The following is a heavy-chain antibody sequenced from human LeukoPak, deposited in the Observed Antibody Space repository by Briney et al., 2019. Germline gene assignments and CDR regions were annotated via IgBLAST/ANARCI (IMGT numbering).Heavy chain of an antibody. CDR2: INPNSGGT. Sequence: ASVKVSCKASGYTFTGYYMHWVRQAPGQGLGWMGWINPNSGGTNYAQKFQGRVTVTRDTSISTAYMELSRLRSDDTAVYYCASEHCSGGSCYPLGGFDPWGQGTLVTVSS. J-gene: IGHJ5*02. CDR1: GYTFTGYY. V-gene: IGHV1-2*02. D-gene: IGHD2-15*01. CDR3: ASEHCSGGSCYPLGGFDP.